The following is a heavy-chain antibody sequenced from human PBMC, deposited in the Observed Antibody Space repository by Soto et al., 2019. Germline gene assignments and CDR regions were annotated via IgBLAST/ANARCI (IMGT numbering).Heavy chain of an antibody. J-gene: IGHJ6*02. CDR1: GGSISSHY. D-gene: IGHD3-10*01. V-gene: IGHV4-59*08. CDR2: VHHSWGS. CDR3: ARQGFGPLHGLVDV. Sequence: QVQLQESGPGLVKPSETLSLSCTVSGGSISSHYWSWFRQSPGKRMEWIGYVHHSWGSSYNPSLQIRVAISLATSRSQFSLKVTSVTATDTAVYYCARQGFGPLHGLVDVWGQGTTVTVSS.